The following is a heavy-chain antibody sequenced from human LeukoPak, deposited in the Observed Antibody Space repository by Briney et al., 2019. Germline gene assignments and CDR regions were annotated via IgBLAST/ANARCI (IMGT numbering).Heavy chain of an antibody. CDR1: GYTLTELS. D-gene: IGHD6-19*01. CDR3: AAQAVAGTIHDAFDI. Sequence: GASVKVSCKVSGYTLTELSMHWVRQAPGKGLEWMGGFDPEDGETIYAQKFQGRVTMTEDTSTDTAYMELSSLRSEDTAVYYCAAQAVAGTIHDAFDIWGQGTMVTVSS. CDR2: FDPEDGET. V-gene: IGHV1-24*01. J-gene: IGHJ3*02.